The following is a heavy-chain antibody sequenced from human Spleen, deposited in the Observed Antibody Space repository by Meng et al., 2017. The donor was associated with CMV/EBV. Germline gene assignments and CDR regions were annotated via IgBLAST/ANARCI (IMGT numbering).Heavy chain of an antibody. J-gene: IGHJ6*02. CDR2: IYYSGST. CDR1: GGSIGSYY. V-gene: IGHV4-59*01. D-gene: IGHD6-19*01. Sequence: SETLSLTCTVSGGSIGSYYWSWIRQPPGKGLEWIGYIYYSGSTNYNPSLKSRVTISVDTSKNQFSLKLSSVTAADTAVYYCAIAVAGVSSRYGMDVWGQGTTVTVSS. CDR3: AIAVAGVSSRYGMDV.